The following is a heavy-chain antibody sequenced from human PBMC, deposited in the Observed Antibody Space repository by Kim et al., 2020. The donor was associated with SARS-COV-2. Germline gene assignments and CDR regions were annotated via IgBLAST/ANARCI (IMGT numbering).Heavy chain of an antibody. D-gene: IGHD6-13*01. CDR3: AKDIPKGGIAAAGRKDY. J-gene: IGHJ4*02. Sequence: VKGRFTISEDNSTNTLYLKMNSLRAEDTAVYYCAKDIPKGGIAAAGRKDYWGQGTLVTVSS. V-gene: IGHV3-23*01.